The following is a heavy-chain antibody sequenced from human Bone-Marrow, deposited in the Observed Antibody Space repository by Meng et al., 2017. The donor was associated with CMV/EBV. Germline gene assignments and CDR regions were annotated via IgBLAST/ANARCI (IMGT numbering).Heavy chain of an antibody. CDR2: IDLNGGRT. CDR1: GFTFHDHG. D-gene: IGHD6-19*01. V-gene: IGHV3-20*04. CDR3: ARDRAVGWADGLDV. Sequence: GESLKISCAASGFTFHDHGMSWVRLVPGKGLEWVGGIDLNGGRTGYADSVKGRFTISREDARNSLYLEMNSLRAEDAAFYYCARDRAVGWADGLDVWGQGTTVTVSS. J-gene: IGHJ6*02.